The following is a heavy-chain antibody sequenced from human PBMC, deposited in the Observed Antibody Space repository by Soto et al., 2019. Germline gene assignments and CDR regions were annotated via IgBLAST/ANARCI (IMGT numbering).Heavy chain of an antibody. CDR2: ISGRGAAT. Sequence: VQLLESGGGLVQPGGSLRLSCASSGFTFSSYGMTWVRRPPGKGLGGVSAISGRGAATYYADSVQGRFTISRDNSNNTLYLQMNSLRAEETAVYSCAKVLYGVVTYFDSWGQGTLVTVSS. CDR1: GFTFSSYG. D-gene: IGHD3-3*01. CDR3: AKVLYGVVTYFDS. J-gene: IGHJ4*02. V-gene: IGHV3-23*01.